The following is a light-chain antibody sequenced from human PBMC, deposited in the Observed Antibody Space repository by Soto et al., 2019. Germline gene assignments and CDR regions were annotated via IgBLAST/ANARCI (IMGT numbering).Light chain of an antibody. CDR1: QSVSSN. Sequence: EIVMTPSPVTLSVSAVERAKLYCRAGQSVSSNLAWYQQTPGQAPRLLIYGASTRATGIPARFTCSGSGTEITLTISSLQFDDSAVYYCQQYNNWWTFGQGTKVDIK. J-gene: IGKJ1*01. CDR2: GAS. CDR3: QQYNNWWT. V-gene: IGKV3-15*01.